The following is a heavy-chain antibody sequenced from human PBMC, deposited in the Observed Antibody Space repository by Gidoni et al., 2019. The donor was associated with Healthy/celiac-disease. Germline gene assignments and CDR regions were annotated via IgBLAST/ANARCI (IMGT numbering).Heavy chain of an antibody. D-gene: IGHD6-19*01. J-gene: IGHJ4*02. Sequence: QVQLQQWGAGLLKPSETLSLTCAVYGGSFSGYYWSWIRQPPGKGLEWIGEINHSGSTNYNPSRKSRVTISVDTSKNQFSLKLSSVTAADTAVYYCARRYSSGWADYWGQGTLVTVSS. CDR3: ARRYSSGWADY. V-gene: IGHV4-34*01. CDR1: GGSFSGYY. CDR2: INHSGST.